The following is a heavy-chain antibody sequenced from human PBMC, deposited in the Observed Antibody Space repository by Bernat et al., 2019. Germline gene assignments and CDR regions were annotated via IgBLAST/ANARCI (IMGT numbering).Heavy chain of an antibody. CDR3: TTDKPSGSRYGAYG. V-gene: IGHV3-15*01. J-gene: IGHJ4*02. D-gene: IGHD4-17*01. CDR1: GFSFSNAW. Sequence: EVQLVESGGGLVEPGGSLRLSCAASGFSFSNAWMSWVRQAPGKGLEWVGRIKSKSDGGTTDYATPVKGRFTISRDDSENTLYLQMNSLKTEDTAMYYCTTDKPSGSRYGAYGWGQGTLVTVSS. CDR2: IKSKSDGGTT.